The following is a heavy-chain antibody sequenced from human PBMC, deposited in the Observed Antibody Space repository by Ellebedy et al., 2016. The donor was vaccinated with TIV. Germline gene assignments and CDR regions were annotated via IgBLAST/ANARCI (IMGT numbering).Heavy chain of an antibody. CDR2: VNEDGSWP. CDR1: GFSLSSYW. V-gene: IGHV3-74*01. J-gene: IGHJ4*02. Sequence: GGSLRLSCGGSGFSLSSYWMHWVRQAPGKGLEWVSRVNEDGSWPSYADSVKGRFTISRDHVKNTLYLQMNSLRPEDTAVYFCARDSAYNGFDGESYLDYWGQGTLVTVSS. CDR3: ARDSAYNGFDGESYLDY. D-gene: IGHD5-12*01.